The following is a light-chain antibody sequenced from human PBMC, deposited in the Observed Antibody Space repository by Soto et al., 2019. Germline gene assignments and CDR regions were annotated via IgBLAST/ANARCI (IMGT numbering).Light chain of an antibody. Sequence: EVVLTQSPGTLSLSPGERATLSCRASQSVSSTYVAWYQHIPGQTPRLLIYGASNRATGIPDRFSGSGSGTDFTLTISRLEPEDFAVYYCQQYDDWPPPYTFGQGTKLEI. CDR1: QSVSSTY. V-gene: IGKV3-20*01. CDR3: QQYDDWPPPYT. CDR2: GAS. J-gene: IGKJ2*01.